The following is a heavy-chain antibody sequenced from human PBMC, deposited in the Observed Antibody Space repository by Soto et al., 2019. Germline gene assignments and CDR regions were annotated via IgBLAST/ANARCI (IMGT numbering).Heavy chain of an antibody. D-gene: IGHD3-3*01. CDR3: VKWGITIFGVDLNSYYYYGMDV. J-gene: IGHJ6*02. V-gene: IGHV3-64D*08. Sequence: GGSLRLSCSASGFTFSSYAMHWVRQAPGKGLEYVSAISSNGGSTYYADSVKGRFTISRDNSKNTLYLQMSSLRAEDTAVYYCVKWGITIFGVDLNSYYYYGMDVWGQGTTVTVSS. CDR1: GFTFSSYA. CDR2: ISSNGGST.